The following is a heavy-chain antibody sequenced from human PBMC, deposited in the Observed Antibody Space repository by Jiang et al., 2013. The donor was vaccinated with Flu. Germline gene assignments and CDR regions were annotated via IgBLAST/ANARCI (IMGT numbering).Heavy chain of an antibody. V-gene: IGHV2-70*11. D-gene: IGHD4-23*01. CDR2: IDWDDDK. J-gene: IGHJ4*02. CDR1: GFSLSTSGMC. CDR3: ARATGGNAGGVFDY. Sequence: KPTQTLTLTCTFSGFSLSTSGMCVSWIRQPPGKALEWLARIDWDDDKYYSTSLKTRLTISKDTSKNQVVLTMTNMDPVDTATYYCARATGGNAGGVFDYWGQGTLVTVSS.